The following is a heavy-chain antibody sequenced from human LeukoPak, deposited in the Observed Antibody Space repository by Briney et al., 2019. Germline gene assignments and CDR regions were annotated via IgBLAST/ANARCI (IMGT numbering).Heavy chain of an antibody. CDR3: ARVTSYGDYFDY. CDR1: GGSFSGYY. CDR2: INHSGST. V-gene: IGHV4-34*01. Sequence: PSETLSLTCAVYGGSFSGYYWSWIRQPPGKGLEWIGEINHSGSTNYNPSLKSRATISVDTSKNQFSLKLSSVTAADTAVYYCARVTSYGDYFDYWGQGTLVTVSS. J-gene: IGHJ4*02. D-gene: IGHD4-17*01.